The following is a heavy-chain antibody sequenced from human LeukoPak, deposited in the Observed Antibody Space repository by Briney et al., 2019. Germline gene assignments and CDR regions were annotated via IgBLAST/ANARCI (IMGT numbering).Heavy chain of an antibody. CDR2: ISYDGSNK. D-gene: IGHD6-13*01. CDR3: ARETGPRESSWFPHY. Sequence: GGSLRLSCAASGFTFSSYGMHWVRQAPGKGLEWVAVISYDGSNKYYADSVKGRFTISRDNSKNTLYLQMNSLRAEDTAVYYCARETGPRESSWFPHYWGQGTLVTVSS. V-gene: IGHV3-30*03. J-gene: IGHJ4*02. CDR1: GFTFSSYG.